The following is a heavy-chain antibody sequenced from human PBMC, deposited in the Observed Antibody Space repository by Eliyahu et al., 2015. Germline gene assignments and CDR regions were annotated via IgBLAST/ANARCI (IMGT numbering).Heavy chain of an antibody. CDR2: INHSGTT. V-gene: IGHV4-34*02. Sequence: QVQLQQWGAGLLKPSETLSXXCXVYGXSFSGYYWSWIRQPPGKGLEWIGEINHSGTTNYNPTLKSRVTISMDTSKNEISLKLTSVTAADTAVYYCARAQRGHLSLQDWGQGTLVTV. CDR3: ARAQRGHLSLQD. J-gene: IGHJ1*01. CDR1: GXSFSGYY. D-gene: IGHD3-10*01.